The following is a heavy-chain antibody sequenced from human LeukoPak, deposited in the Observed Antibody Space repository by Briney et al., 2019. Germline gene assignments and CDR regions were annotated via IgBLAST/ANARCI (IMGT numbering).Heavy chain of an antibody. CDR1: GYTFTSYG. CDR2: ISAYNGNT. D-gene: IGHD2-15*01. Sequence: ASVKVSCKPSGYTFTSYGISWARQAPGQGLEWMGWISAYNGNTNYAQKLQGRVTMTTDTSTSTAYMELRSLRSDDTAVYYCASFAYCSGGSCYARAFDPWGQGTLLTVSS. J-gene: IGHJ5*02. CDR3: ASFAYCSGGSCYARAFDP. V-gene: IGHV1-18*01.